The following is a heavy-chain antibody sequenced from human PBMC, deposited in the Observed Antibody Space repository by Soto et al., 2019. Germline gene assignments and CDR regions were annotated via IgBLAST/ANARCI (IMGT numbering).Heavy chain of an antibody. CDR1: GYTFINYG. CDR3: ARGDSPVKFAY. D-gene: IGHD2-21*01. J-gene: IGHJ4*02. Sequence: QVQLVQSGAEMRKPGASVKVSCKTSGYTFINYGISWVRQAPGQGLAWMGWINGYNGNTNYAQNFQGRVAMTTDTSTRTVYMALRTLRSDDTAVYYCARGDSPVKFAYWGQGTLVTVSS. V-gene: IGHV1-18*01. CDR2: INGYNGNT.